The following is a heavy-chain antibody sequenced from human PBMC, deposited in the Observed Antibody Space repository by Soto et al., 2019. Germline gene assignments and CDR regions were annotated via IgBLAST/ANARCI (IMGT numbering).Heavy chain of an antibody. V-gene: IGHV1-2*02. CDR3: GRGRSGQIVVFY. D-gene: IGHD1-26*01. CDR2: IGPESGAT. Sequence: ASVKVSCKASGYSFTGHYIHWVRQAPEQGPEWMGEIGPESGATRYAQKFQGRVTMTMDTSITTVYMELNNLRPDDTAIYYCGRGRSGQIVVFYWGQGTPVTVSS. CDR1: GYSFTGHY. J-gene: IGHJ4*02.